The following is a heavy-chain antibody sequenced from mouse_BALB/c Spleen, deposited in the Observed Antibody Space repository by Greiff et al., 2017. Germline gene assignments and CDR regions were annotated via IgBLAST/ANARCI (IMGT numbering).Heavy chain of an antibody. CDR2: ISSGGST. D-gene: IGHD3-2*02. CDR1: GFTFSSYA. J-gene: IGHJ3*01. Sequence: EVKLVESGAGLVKPGGSLKLSCAASGFTFSSYAMSWVRQTPEKRLEWVASISSGGSTYYPDSVKGRFTISRDNARNILYLQMSSLRSEDTAMYYCARGGYPWFAYWGQGTLVTVSA. CDR3: ARGGYPWFAY. V-gene: IGHV5-6-5*01.